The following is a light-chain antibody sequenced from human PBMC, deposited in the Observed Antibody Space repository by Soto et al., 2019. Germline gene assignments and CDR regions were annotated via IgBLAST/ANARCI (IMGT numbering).Light chain of an antibody. CDR2: DVS. Sequence: QPASVSGSPGQSITISCTGTSTDVGGYNYVSWYQQHPGKAPKLMIYDVSNRPSGVSNRFSGSKSGNTASLTISGLQAEDEADYYCSSYTSSSTYVFGTGTRSPS. J-gene: IGLJ1*01. V-gene: IGLV2-14*03. CDR3: SSYTSSSTYV. CDR1: STDVGGYNY.